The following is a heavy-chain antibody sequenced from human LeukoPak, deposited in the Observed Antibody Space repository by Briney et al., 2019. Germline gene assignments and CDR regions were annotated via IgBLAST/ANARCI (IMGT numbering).Heavy chain of an antibody. CDR1: GFTFSSYW. Sequence: GGSLRLSCAASGFTFSSYWMHWVRQAPGKGLVWVSRINSDGSSTSYADSVKGRFTISRDSAKNTLYLQMNSLRGEDTAVYYCARDVSQLVRDLDYWGQGTLVTVSS. V-gene: IGHV3-74*01. D-gene: IGHD6-6*01. J-gene: IGHJ4*02. CDR3: ARDVSQLVRDLDY. CDR2: INSDGSST.